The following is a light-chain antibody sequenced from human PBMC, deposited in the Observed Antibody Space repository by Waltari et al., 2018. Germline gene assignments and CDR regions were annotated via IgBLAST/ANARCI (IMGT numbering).Light chain of an antibody. CDR1: ALPNQF. CDR2: KDT. CDR3: ESADNTGAYV. V-gene: IGLV3-25*03. Sequence: SYELTQPPSVSVSPGQTAKITCSGDALPNQFAYWFQQKPGQAPVLIIYKDTRRPSGIPERFSGSNSGTTVTLTITGVQAEDEADYYCESADNTGAYVFGGGTKVIVL. J-gene: IGLJ1*01.